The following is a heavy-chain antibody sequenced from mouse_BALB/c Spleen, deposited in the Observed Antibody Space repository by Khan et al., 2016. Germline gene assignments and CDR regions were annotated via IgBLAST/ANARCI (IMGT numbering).Heavy chain of an antibody. D-gene: IGHD1-1*01. V-gene: IGHV4-1*02. CDR2: INPDSSTI. CDR3: ASPYDYGISVAY. Sequence: EVQLQESGGGLVQPGGSLKLSCAASGFDFSRYWMSWVRQAPGKGLEWIGEINPDSSTINYTPSLKDKFIISIDNAKNSLYLQMSKVRSEETALYNCASPYDYGISVAYWGQGTLVTVSA. J-gene: IGHJ3*01. CDR1: GFDFSRYW.